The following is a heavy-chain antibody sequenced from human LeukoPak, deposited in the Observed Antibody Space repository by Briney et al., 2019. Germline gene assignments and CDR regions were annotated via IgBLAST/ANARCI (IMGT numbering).Heavy chain of an antibody. CDR2: IWYDGSNK. D-gene: IGHD5-24*01. CDR1: GFTFSSYG. CDR3: AKTLRWLQKDTGISFDY. V-gene: IGHV3-30*02. Sequence: GGSLRLSCAASGFTFSSYGMHRVRQAPGKGLEWVAVIWYDGSNKYYADSVKGRFTISRDNSKNTLYLQMNSLRAEDTAVYYCAKTLRWLQKDTGISFDYWGQGTLVTVSS. J-gene: IGHJ4*02.